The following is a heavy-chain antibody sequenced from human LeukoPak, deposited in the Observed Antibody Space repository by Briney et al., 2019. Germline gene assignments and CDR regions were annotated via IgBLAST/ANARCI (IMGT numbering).Heavy chain of an antibody. J-gene: IGHJ5*02. Sequence: SETLSLTCTVSGGSISSGSYYWSWIRQPAGTGLEWIGRIYTSGSTNYNPSLKSRVTISVDTSKNQFSLKLSSVTAADTAVYYCARDQEGLSWFALDPWGQGTLVTVSS. V-gene: IGHV4-61*02. D-gene: IGHD3-10*01. CDR1: GGSISSGSYY. CDR3: ARDQEGLSWFALDP. CDR2: IYTSGST.